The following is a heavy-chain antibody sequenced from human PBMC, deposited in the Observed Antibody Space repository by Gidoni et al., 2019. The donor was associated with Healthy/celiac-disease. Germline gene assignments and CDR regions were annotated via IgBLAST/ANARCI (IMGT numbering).Heavy chain of an antibody. Sequence: QVQLQQWGAGLLKPSETLSLTCAVYGGSFSGYYWSWIRQPPGQGLEWIGEINHSGSTNYNPSLKSRVTISVDTSKNQFSLKLSSVTAADTAVYYCANPGTSAAPYYYYGMDVWGQGTTVTVSS. V-gene: IGHV4-34*01. J-gene: IGHJ6*02. CDR3: ANPGTSAAPYYYYGMDV. CDR1: GGSFSGYY. CDR2: INHSGST. D-gene: IGHD2-2*01.